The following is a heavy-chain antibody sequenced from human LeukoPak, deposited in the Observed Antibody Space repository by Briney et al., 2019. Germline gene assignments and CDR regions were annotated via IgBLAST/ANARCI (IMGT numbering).Heavy chain of an antibody. CDR1: GGSFSGYY. V-gene: IGHV4-34*01. CDR3: AREIAVAGTSFWDY. Sequence: SETLSLTCAVYGGSFSGYYWSWIRQPPGKGLEWIGEINHSGSTNYNPSLKSRVTISVDTSKNQFSLKLSSVTAADTAVYYCAREIAVAGTSFWDYWGQGTLVTVSP. J-gene: IGHJ4*02. CDR2: INHSGST. D-gene: IGHD6-19*01.